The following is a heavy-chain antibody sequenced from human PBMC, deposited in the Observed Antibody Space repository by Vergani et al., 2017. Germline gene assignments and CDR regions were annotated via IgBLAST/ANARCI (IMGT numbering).Heavy chain of an antibody. CDR2: ISYDGSNK. J-gene: IGHJ4*02. D-gene: IGHD5-18*01. Sequence: QVQLVESGGGVVQPGRSLRLSCAASGFTFSSYGMHWVRQAPGKGLEWVAVISYDGSNKYYADSVKGRFTISRDNAKNSLYLQMNSLRAEDTAVYYCASRYSYGPDPLDYWGQGTLVTVSS. CDR1: GFTFSSYG. CDR3: ASRYSYGPDPLDY. V-gene: IGHV3-30*03.